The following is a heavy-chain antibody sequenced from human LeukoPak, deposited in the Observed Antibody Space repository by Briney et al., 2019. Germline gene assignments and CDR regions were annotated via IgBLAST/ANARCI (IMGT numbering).Heavy chain of an antibody. J-gene: IGHJ4*02. V-gene: IGHV3-53*01. D-gene: IGHD2-8*01. Sequence: GGSLRLSCAVSGFSISSNYISWVRQAPGKGLECLSVIYSAGDTYYADSVKGRFTISKDNSNNMVYLQVSSLRGEDTALYYCASYYCTSGTCYFDYWGQGTLVTVSS. CDR3: ASYYCTSGTCYFDY. CDR1: GFSISSNY. CDR2: IYSAGDT.